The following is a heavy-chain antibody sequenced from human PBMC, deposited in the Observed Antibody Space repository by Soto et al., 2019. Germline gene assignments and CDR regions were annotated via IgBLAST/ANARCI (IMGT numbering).Heavy chain of an antibody. J-gene: IGHJ4*02. D-gene: IGHD3-3*01. CDR2: IYYSGST. Sequence: QVQLQESGPGLVKPSETLSLTCTVSGGSISSYYWSWIRQPPGKGLEWIGYIYYSGSTNYNPSLKSRVTRSVDTSKNQFSLKLSSVTAADTAVYYCARVSSGVKQTVLRFLEWLYFDYWGQGTLVTVSS. V-gene: IGHV4-59*01. CDR1: GGSISSYY. CDR3: ARVSSGVKQTVLRFLEWLYFDY.